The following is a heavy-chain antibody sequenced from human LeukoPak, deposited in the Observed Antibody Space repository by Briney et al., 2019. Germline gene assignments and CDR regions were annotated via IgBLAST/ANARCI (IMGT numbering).Heavy chain of an antibody. CDR2: ISGSGTNI. CDR3: ARGPSIAARYDAFDI. CDR1: GFTFSSFE. Sequence: PGGSLRLSCAASGFTFSSFEMNWVRQAPGKGLEWVSYISGSGTNIYYADSVKGRFTISRDNAKNSLYLQVISLRAEDTAVYYCARGPSIAARYDAFDIWGQGTMATVSS. D-gene: IGHD6-6*01. J-gene: IGHJ3*02. V-gene: IGHV3-48*03.